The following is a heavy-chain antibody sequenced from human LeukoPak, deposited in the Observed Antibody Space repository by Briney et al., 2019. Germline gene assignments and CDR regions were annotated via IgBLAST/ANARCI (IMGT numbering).Heavy chain of an antibody. V-gene: IGHV4-30-2*01. CDR1: GGSISNGGYY. D-gene: IGHD6-13*01. CDR2: IYHSGST. CDR3: ARDQGSSSWYLADAFDI. J-gene: IGHJ3*02. Sequence: RASETLSLTCTVSGGSISNGGYYWSWIRQPPGKGLEWIGSIYHSGSTYYNPSLKSRVTISVDRSKNQFSLKLSSVTAADTAVYYCARDQGSSSWYLADAFDIWGQGTMVTVSS.